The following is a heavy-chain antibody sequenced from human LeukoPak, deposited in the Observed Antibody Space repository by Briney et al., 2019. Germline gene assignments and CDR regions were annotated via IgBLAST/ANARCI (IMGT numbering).Heavy chain of an antibody. CDR2: IIPILGIA. J-gene: IGHJ4*02. Sequence: SVKVSCKASGGTFSSYAISWVRQAPGQGLEWMGRIIPILGIANYAQKFQGRVTITADKSTSTAYMELSSLRSEDTAVYYCARAKYGDPESALNYWGQGTLVTVSS. V-gene: IGHV1-69*04. D-gene: IGHD4-17*01. CDR3: ARAKYGDPESALNY. CDR1: GGTFSSYA.